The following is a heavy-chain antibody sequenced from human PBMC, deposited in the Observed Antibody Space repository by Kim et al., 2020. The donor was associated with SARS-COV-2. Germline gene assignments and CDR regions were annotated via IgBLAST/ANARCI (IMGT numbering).Heavy chain of an antibody. Sequence: STYYADSVKGRFTNSRDNSKNTLYLQMNSLRAEDTAVYYCAKSRPVTTDCWGQGTLVTVSS. CDR3: AKSRPVTTDC. D-gene: IGHD4-17*01. J-gene: IGHJ4*02. V-gene: IGHV3-23*01. CDR2: ST.